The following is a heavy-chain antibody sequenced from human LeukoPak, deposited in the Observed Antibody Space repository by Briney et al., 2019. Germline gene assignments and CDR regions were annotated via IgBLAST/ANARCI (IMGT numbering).Heavy chain of an antibody. V-gene: IGHV4-34*01. J-gene: IGHJ4*02. Sequence: PSETLSLTCAVYGGAFSGYYWSWIRQPPGKGLEWIGEINRSGSTNYNPSLKGRVTISVDTSKNQFSLKLSSVTAADTAVYYCARGQAYYDFWSGHSSPDYWGQGTLVTVSS. CDR1: GGAFSGYY. CDR2: INRSGST. D-gene: IGHD3-3*01. CDR3: ARGQAYYDFWSGHSSPDY.